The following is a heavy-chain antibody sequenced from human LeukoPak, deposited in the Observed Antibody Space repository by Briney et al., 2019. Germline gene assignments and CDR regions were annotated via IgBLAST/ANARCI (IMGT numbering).Heavy chain of an antibody. CDR3: ARVGDIVVVPAAPPVDY. D-gene: IGHD2-2*01. J-gene: IGHJ4*02. Sequence: GGSLTLSCAASGFSFSDYYMSWIRQAPGKGLEWVSYISSSGSTIYYADSVKGRFTISSDNAKNSLYLQMSSLRAEDTAVYYCARVGDIVVVPAAPPVDYWGQGTLVTVSS. V-gene: IGHV3-11*01. CDR2: ISSSGSTI. CDR1: GFSFSDYY.